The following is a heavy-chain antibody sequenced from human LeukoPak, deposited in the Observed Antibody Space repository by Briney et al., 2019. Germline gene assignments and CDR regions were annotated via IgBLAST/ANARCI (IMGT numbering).Heavy chain of an antibody. Sequence: GGSLRLSCAASGFTFSSYAMHWVRQAPGKGLEWVAVISYDGSNKYYADSVKGRFTISRDNSKNTLYLQMNSLRAEDTAVYYCARVWYYDSSGYYDYWGQGTLVTVSS. CDR3: ARVWYYDSSGYYDY. J-gene: IGHJ4*02. V-gene: IGHV3-30-3*01. CDR1: GFTFSSYA. CDR2: ISYDGSNK. D-gene: IGHD3-22*01.